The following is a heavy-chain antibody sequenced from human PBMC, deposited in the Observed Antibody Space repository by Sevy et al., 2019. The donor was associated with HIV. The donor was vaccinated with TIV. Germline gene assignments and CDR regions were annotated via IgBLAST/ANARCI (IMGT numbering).Heavy chain of an antibody. J-gene: IGHJ6*02. CDR3: ARDAMTGGDFSNGGYGMGV. CDR2: ISGYNGNT. D-gene: IGHD3-3*01. V-gene: IGHV1-18*01. Sequence: ASVKVSCKASGYTFTTYGITWVRQAPGQGLEWMGWISGYNGNTKYAQKVQGRVTMTRDTSTSTAKMELRSLRFDDTAVYYCARDAMTGGDFSNGGYGMGVWGQGTTVTVSS. CDR1: GYTFTTYG.